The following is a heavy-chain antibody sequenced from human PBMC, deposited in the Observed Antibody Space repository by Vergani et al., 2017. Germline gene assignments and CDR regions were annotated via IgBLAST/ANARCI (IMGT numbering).Heavy chain of an antibody. J-gene: IGHJ6*02. CDR2: ISAYNGNT. D-gene: IGHD3-10*01. Sequence: QVQLVQSGAEVKKPGASVKVSCKASGYTFTSYGISWVRQAPGQGLEWMGWISAYNGNTNYAQKFQGRVTITADKSTSTAYMELSSLRSEDTAVYYCARDQSITMVRGVVYGMDVWGQGTTVTVSS. V-gene: IGHV1-18*01. CDR3: ARDQSITMVRGVVYGMDV. CDR1: GYTFTSYG.